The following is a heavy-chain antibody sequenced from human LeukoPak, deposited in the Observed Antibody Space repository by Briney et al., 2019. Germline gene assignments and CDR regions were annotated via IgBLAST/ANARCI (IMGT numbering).Heavy chain of an antibody. J-gene: IGHJ3*02. Sequence: GESLKISCKGSGYRFTSYWIGWGRQIPGKGLEWVGIIYPGDSDTRYSPSFQGQVTISADKSISTAYLQWSSLKASDTAMYYCARQGAGSGWYGDAFDIWGQGTMVTVSS. D-gene: IGHD6-19*01. CDR3: ARQGAGSGWYGDAFDI. CDR2: IYPGDSDT. V-gene: IGHV5-51*01. CDR1: GYRFTSYW.